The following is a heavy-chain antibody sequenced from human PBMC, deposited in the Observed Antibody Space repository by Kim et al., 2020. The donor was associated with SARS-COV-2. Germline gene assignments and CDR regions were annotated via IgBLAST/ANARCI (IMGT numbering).Heavy chain of an antibody. V-gene: IGHV3-21*01. CDR2: ISSSSSYI. CDR3: ARDPLYSSSENIQNDY. Sequence: GGSLRLSCAASGFTFSSYSMNWVRQAPGKGLEWVSSISSSSSYIYYADSVKGRFTISRDNAKNSLYLQMNSLRAEDTAVYYCARDPLYSSSENIQNDYWGQGTLVTVSS. CDR1: GFTFSSYS. J-gene: IGHJ4*02. D-gene: IGHD6-6*01.